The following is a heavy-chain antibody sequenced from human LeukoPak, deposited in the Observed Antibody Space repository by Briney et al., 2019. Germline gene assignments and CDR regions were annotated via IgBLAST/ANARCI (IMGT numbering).Heavy chain of an antibody. CDR1: GGSISSSSYY. Sequence: SETLSLTCTVSGGSISSSSYYWGWIRQPPGTGLEWIGSIYYSGSTYYNPSLKSRVTISVDTSKNQFSLKLSSVTAADTAVYYCARFPHYYDSSNSYVRFYFDYWAQGSLVTVSS. CDR2: IYYSGST. D-gene: IGHD3-22*01. V-gene: IGHV4-39*07. CDR3: ARFPHYYDSSNSYVRFYFDY. J-gene: IGHJ4*02.